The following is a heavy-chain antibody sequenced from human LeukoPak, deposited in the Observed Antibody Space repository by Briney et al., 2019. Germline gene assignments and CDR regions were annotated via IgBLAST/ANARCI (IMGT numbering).Heavy chain of an antibody. CDR1: GGSISSNSYH. V-gene: IGHV4-61*01. CDR2: IYYSGST. CDR3: AREAYCGGDCYSGFDY. D-gene: IGHD2-21*02. J-gene: IGHJ4*02. Sequence: SETLSLTCTVSGGSISSNSYHWSWIRQPPGKGLEWIGYIYYSGSTNYNPSLKSRVTISVDTSKNQFSLKLSSVTAADTAVYYCAREAYCGGDCYSGFDYWGQGTLVTVSS.